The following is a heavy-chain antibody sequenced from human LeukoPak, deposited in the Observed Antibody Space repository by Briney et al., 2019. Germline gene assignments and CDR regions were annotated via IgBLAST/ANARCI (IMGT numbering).Heavy chain of an antibody. CDR2: ISYDGSDK. CDR3: AKVYCGGDCYKTHHFDY. CDR1: GFTFSSYG. V-gene: IGHV3-30*18. Sequence: GGSLRLSCAASGFTFSSYGMHWVRQAPGKGLEWVAVISYDGSDKYYPDSVKGRFTISRDNSKNTLYLQMNSLRAEDTAVYYCAKVYCGGDCYKTHHFDYWGQGTLVTVSS. D-gene: IGHD2-21*02. J-gene: IGHJ4*02.